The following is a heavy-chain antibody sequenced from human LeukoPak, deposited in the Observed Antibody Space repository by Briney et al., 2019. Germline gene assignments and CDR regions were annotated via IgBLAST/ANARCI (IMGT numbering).Heavy chain of an antibody. V-gene: IGHV1-18*01. CDR3: ARAGSGSGWYFDY. D-gene: IGHD6-19*01. J-gene: IGHJ4*02. CDR2: ISPYNGNT. Sequence: GASVKVSCKASGYGFTSVGITWVRRAPGQGLEWMGWISPYNGNTRYAQKFQGRVAMTTDTSTTTAYMELRGLRFNDTAVYYCARAGSGSGWYFDYWGQGTLVTVSS. CDR1: GYGFTSVG.